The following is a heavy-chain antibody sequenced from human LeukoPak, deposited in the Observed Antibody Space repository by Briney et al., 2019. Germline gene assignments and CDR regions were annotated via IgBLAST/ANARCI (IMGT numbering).Heavy chain of an antibody. Sequence: PSETLSLTCTVSGGSISSYYWSWIRQPAGKGLEWIGRIYTSGSTNYNPSLKSRVTISVDTSKNQFSLKLSSVTAADTAVYYCARVSGRGGSWHYNWFDPWGQGTLVTVSS. CDR2: IYTSGST. V-gene: IGHV4-4*07. D-gene: IGHD6-13*01. J-gene: IGHJ5*02. CDR3: ARVSGRGGSWHYNWFDP. CDR1: GGSISSYY.